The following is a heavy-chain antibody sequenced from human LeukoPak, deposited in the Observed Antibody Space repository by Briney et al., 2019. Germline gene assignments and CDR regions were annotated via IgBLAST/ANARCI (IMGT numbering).Heavy chain of an antibody. CDR3: ARDLTMVRGAVDY. Sequence: SETLSLTCAVYGGSFSGYYWSWIRQPPGKGLEWIGEINHSGSTNYNPSLKSRVTISVDTSKNQFSLKLSSVTAADTAVYYCARDLTMVRGAVDYWGQGTLVTVSS. CDR2: INHSGST. D-gene: IGHD3-10*01. V-gene: IGHV4-34*01. J-gene: IGHJ4*02. CDR1: GGSFSGYY.